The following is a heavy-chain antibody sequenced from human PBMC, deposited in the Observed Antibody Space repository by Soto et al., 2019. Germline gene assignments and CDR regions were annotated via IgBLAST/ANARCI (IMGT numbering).Heavy chain of an antibody. CDR1: GYTFTSYY. CDR3: AREGRYCTSASCKHDAFDI. CDR2: INPSGGST. Sequence: QVHLVQSGAEVKEPGASVKVSCKASGYTFTSYYIHWVRQAPGQGLEWMGMINPSGGSTNYAQKFQGRVTMTRDTSTSTVYVELSSLRSEDMTVYYCAREGRYCTSASCKHDAFDIWGQGTMVTVSS. J-gene: IGHJ3*02. V-gene: IGHV1-46*01. D-gene: IGHD2-2*01.